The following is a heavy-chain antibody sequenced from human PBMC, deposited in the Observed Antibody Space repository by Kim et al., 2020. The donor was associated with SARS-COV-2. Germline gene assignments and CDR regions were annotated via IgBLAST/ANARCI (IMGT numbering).Heavy chain of an antibody. CDR3: ARDPESSTFDDFWSGYYAFDH. D-gene: IGHD3-3*01. CDR2: TKSDGSEK. J-gene: IGHJ4*02. Sequence: GGSLRLSCTASGFTFTNYWMTWVRQAPGKGLEWVATTKSDGSEKYYLDSVKGRFTITRDTAKNSLYLQMNSLRAEDTAIYYCARDPESSTFDDFWSGYYAFDHWGQGTLVTVSS. CDR1: GFTFTNYW. V-gene: IGHV3-7*01.